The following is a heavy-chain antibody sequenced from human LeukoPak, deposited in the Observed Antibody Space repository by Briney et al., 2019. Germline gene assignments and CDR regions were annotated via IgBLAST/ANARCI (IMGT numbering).Heavy chain of an antibody. V-gene: IGHV4-34*01. D-gene: IGHD6-6*01. CDR3: ARVVGYFDL. CDR2: INHSGST. Sequence: SETLSLTCAVYGGSFSGYYWSWIRQPPGKGLEWIGEINHSGSTNYNPSLKSRVTISVDTSKNQFTLKLSSVTAADTAVYYCARVVGYFDLWGRGTLVTVSS. CDR1: GGSFSGYY. J-gene: IGHJ2*01.